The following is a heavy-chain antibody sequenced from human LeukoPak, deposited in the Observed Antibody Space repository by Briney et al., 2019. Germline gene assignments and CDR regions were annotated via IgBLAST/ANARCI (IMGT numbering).Heavy chain of an antibody. CDR3: ATGLALYDIHY. CDR1: GYTFTTYV. CDR2: INAGNGNT. J-gene: IGHJ4*02. D-gene: IGHD3-9*01. Sequence: EASVKVSCKASGYTFTTYVMHWVRQAPGQRLEWTGWINAGNGNTKYSQKFQGRVTITRDTSASTAYMELSSLRSEDTAVYYCATGLALYDIHYRGQGTLVTVSS. V-gene: IGHV1-3*01.